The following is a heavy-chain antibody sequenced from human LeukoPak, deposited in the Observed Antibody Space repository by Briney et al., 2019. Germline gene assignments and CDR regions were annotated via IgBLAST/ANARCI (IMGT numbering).Heavy chain of an antibody. CDR3: ARASLSSWRYMDV. J-gene: IGHJ6*03. CDR2: INHSGST. CDR1: GGSFSGYY. Sequence: PSETLSLTCAVYGGSFSGYYWSWIRQPPGKGLEWIGEINHSGSTNYNPSLKSRVTVSVDTSKNQFSLKPSSVTAADTAVYYCARASLSSWRYMDVWGKGTTVTVSS. D-gene: IGHD6-13*01. V-gene: IGHV4-34*01.